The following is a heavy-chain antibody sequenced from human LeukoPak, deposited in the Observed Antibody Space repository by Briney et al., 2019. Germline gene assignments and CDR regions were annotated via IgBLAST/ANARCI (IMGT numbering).Heavy chain of an antibody. J-gene: IGHJ4*02. D-gene: IGHD5-18*01. CDR2: ISSSSSYI. CDR3: ARDRGYSYGSDY. Sequence: GGSLRLSCAASGFTFSSYSMNWVRQAPGKGLEWVSSISSSSSYIYYADSVKGRFTISRDNAKNSLYLQMNSLRAEDTAVYYCARDRGYSYGSDYWGQGTLVTVAS. V-gene: IGHV3-21*01. CDR1: GFTFSSYS.